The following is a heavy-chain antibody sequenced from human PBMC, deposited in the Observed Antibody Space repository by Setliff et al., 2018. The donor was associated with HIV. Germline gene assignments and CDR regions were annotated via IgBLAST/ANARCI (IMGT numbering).Heavy chain of an antibody. V-gene: IGHV3-53*05. Sequence: GGSLRLSCAASGFTVSSNYMSWVRQAPGKGLEWVSFIYSGGSTSYADSVKGRFTISRDNSKNTLYLHMNSLRAEDTAVYHCARLCLRCKGLIYDYMDVWGKGTTVTVSS. D-gene: IGHD4-17*01. CDR2: IYSGGST. J-gene: IGHJ6*03. CDR3: ARLCLRCKGLIYDYMDV. CDR1: GFTVSSNY.